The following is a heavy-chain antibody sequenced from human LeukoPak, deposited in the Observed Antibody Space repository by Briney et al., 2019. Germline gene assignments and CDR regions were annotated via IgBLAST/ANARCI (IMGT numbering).Heavy chain of an antibody. D-gene: IGHD3-10*01. CDR2: ISYDGSNK. CDR1: GFTFSSYA. V-gene: IGHV3-30-3*01. J-gene: IGHJ4*02. Sequence: GGSLTLSCAASGFTFSSYAMHWVRQAPGKGLEWVAVISYDGSNKYYADSVKGRFTISRNNSKNTLYLQMNSLRAEDTAVYYCARVLVRVVIITPLDYWGQGTLVTVSS. CDR3: ARVLVRVVIITPLDY.